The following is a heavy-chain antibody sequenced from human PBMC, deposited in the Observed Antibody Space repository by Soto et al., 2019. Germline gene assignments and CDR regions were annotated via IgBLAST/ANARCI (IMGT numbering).Heavy chain of an antibody. D-gene: IGHD6-6*01. Sequence: PGGSLRLSCAASGFTFGTYTLQWVRQASGKGLEWVGRIRSKANSYATAYAASVKGRFTISRDDSKNTAYLQMNSLKTEDTAVYYCTRLPKYSSSSGAFDIWGQGTMVNVSS. CDR2: IRSKANSYAT. J-gene: IGHJ3*02. CDR3: TRLPKYSSSSGAFDI. V-gene: IGHV3-73*01. CDR1: GFTFGTYT.